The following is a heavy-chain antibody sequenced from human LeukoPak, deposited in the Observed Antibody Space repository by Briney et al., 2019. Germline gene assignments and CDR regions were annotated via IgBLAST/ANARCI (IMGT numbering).Heavy chain of an antibody. V-gene: IGHV4-4*02. Sequence: PSETPSLTCAVSGDSITSHNWWSWVRQSPGKGLEWIGEIYHSGTTNYSPSLKSRVTISVDKSKNQLSLRLTSVTAADTAVYFCASCLFDYYYFDQWGQGTLVTVSS. CDR2: IYHSGTT. D-gene: IGHD3-10*01. J-gene: IGHJ4*02. CDR3: ASCLFDYYYFDQ. CDR1: GDSITSHNW.